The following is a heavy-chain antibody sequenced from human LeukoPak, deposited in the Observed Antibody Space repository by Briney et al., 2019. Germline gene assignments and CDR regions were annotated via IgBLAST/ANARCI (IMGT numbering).Heavy chain of an antibody. J-gene: IGHJ3*02. D-gene: IGHD1-26*01. V-gene: IGHV3-23*01. Sequence: GSLRLSCAASGFTFSRHGMSWVRQAPGKGLEWVPAISGSGGSTYYADSVKGRFTISRDNAKNSLYLQMNSLRAEDTAVYYCARVVGGGSYGDNDAFDIWGQGTMVTVSS. CDR2: ISGSGGST. CDR3: ARVVGGGSYGDNDAFDI. CDR1: GFTFSRHG.